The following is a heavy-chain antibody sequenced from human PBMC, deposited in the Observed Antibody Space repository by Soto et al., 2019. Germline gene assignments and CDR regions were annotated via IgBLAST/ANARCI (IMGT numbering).Heavy chain of an antibody. J-gene: IGHJ6*02. CDR1: GGSISSSNW. CDR2: IYHSGST. V-gene: IGHV4-4*02. Sequence: SETLSLTCAVSGGSISSSNWWSWVRQPPGKGLEWIGEIYHSGSTNYNPSLKSRVTISVDKSKNQFSLKLSSVTAADTAVYYCARDSRSSGSYYDYYYYYGMDVWGQGTTVTVYS. CDR3: ARDSRSSGSYYDYYYYYGMDV. D-gene: IGHD1-26*01.